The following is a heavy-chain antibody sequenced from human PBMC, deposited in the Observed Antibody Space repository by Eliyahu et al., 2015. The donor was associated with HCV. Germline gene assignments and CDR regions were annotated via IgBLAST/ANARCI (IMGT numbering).Heavy chain of an antibody. CDR1: GGSISSYY. CDR2: IYYRWSP. D-gene: IGHD6-13*01. CDR3: ARGGGYTIAAAGTDNWFDP. V-gene: IGHV4-59*01. J-gene: IGHJ5*02. Sequence: QVQLQESGPGLVKPSETLSLTCTVSGGSISSYYWSWIRQPPGKGLEWIGYIYYRWSPHYNPSLKSRVTISVDTSKNQFSLKLSSVTAADTAVYYCARGGGYTIAAAGTDNWFDPWGQGTLVTVSS.